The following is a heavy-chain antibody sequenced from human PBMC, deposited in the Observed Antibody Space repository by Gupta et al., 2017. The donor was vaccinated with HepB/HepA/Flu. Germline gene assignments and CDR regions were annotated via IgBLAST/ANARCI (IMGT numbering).Heavy chain of an antibody. J-gene: IGHJ4*02. Sequence: EVQLVESGGGLVQPGGSLRLSCAASGFTFSSYSMNWVRQAPGKGLEWVSYISSSSSTIYYADSVKGRFTISRDNAKNSLYLQMNSLRDEDTAVYYCARDLSRDIVVVPAAVIFDYWGQGTLVTVAS. CDR1: GFTFSSYS. V-gene: IGHV3-48*02. D-gene: IGHD2-2*01. CDR3: ARDLSRDIVVVPAAVIFDY. CDR2: ISSSSSTI.